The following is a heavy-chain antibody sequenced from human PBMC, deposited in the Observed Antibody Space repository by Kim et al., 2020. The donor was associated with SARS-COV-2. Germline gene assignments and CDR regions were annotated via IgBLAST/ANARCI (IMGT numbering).Heavy chain of an antibody. V-gene: IGHV3-49*03. CDR3: TRDRPLAVPAAMDYYYYGMDV. Sequence: GGSLRLSCTASGFTFGDYAMSWFRQAPGKGLEWVGFIRSKAYGGTTEYAASVKGRFSISRDDSKSIAYLQMNSLKTEDTAVYYCTRDRPLAVPAAMDYYYYGMDVWGQGTTVTVSS. CDR1: GFTFGDYA. CDR2: IRSKAYGGTT. J-gene: IGHJ6*02. D-gene: IGHD2-2*01.